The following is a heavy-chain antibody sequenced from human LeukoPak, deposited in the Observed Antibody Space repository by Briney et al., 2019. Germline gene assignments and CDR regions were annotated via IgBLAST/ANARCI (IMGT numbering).Heavy chain of an antibody. CDR2: INPNSGGT. CDR3: ARTFYDSFDH. Sequence: ASVTVSCKASGYTFTGYFMHWVRQAPGQGLEWMGWINPNSGGTNYAQKLQGRVTMTRDTSISTAFMELSRLRSDDSAVYYGARTFYDSFDHWGHGTLVTVSS. D-gene: IGHD3-3*01. CDR1: GYTFTGYF. J-gene: IGHJ4*01. V-gene: IGHV1-2*02.